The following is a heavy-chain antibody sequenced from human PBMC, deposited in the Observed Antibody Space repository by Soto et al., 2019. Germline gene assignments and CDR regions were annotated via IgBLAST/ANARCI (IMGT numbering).Heavy chain of an antibody. CDR3: TRDSYDSSGYYYDFFDY. V-gene: IGHV3-7*01. CDR2: IKVDGSEK. Sequence: GGSLRLSCAASGFTFSSHWMSWVRQAPGKGLEWVANIKVDGSEKYYVDSVTGRFSISRDNAKDSLYLQMNSLRAEDTAVYYCTRDSYDSSGYYYDFFDYWGQGTLVTVS. D-gene: IGHD3-22*01. CDR1: GFTFSSHW. J-gene: IGHJ4*02.